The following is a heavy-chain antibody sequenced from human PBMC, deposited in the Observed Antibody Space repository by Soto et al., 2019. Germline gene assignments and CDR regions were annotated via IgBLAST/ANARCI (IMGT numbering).Heavy chain of an antibody. CDR1: GGPISSSSYY. V-gene: IGHV4-39*01. CDR3: ARHQGYVWGSYRYFDY. Sequence: PSETLSLTCTVSGGPISSSSYYWGWIRKPPGKGLEWIGSIYYSGSTYYNPSLKSRVTISVDTSKNQFSLKLSSVTAADTAVYYCARHQGYVWGSYRYFDYWGQGTLVT. CDR2: IYYSGST. J-gene: IGHJ4*02. D-gene: IGHD3-16*02.